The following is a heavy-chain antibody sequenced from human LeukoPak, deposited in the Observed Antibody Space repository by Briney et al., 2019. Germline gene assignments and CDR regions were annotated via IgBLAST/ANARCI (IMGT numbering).Heavy chain of an antibody. Sequence: GGSLRLSCAASGFTFDDYAMHWVRQAPGKGLEWVSLITWDGFTTYYADSVKGRFTISRDNSKNSLYLQMNSLRGDDTAFYYCAKGVAGQQRGFEYWGQGTLVTVSS. CDR3: AKGVAGQQRGFEY. J-gene: IGHJ4*02. V-gene: IGHV3-43D*04. D-gene: IGHD6-13*01. CDR2: ITWDGFTT. CDR1: GFTFDDYA.